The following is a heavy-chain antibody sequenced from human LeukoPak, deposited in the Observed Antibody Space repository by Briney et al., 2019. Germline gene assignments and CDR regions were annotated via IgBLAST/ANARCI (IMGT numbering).Heavy chain of an antibody. CDR3: ASTRFGELFYYCYYMGV. Sequence: SSETLSLTCTVSGGSISSSSYYWGWIRQPPGRGLEWIGFIYYSGSTNYNPSLKSRVTISVRTSKNQFSLKLSSVTAADTAVYYCASTRFGELFYYCYYMGVWGKGTTVTISS. D-gene: IGHD3-10*02. V-gene: IGHV4-61*05. CDR1: GGSISSSSYY. CDR2: IYYSGST. J-gene: IGHJ6*03.